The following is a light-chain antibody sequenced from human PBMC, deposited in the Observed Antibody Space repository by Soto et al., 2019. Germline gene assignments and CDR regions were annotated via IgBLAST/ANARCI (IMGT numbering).Light chain of an antibody. CDR2: DVS. Sequence: QSALTQPRSVYGSPGQSVTISCTGTSSDVGGYNYVSWYQQHPGKAPKLMIYDVSKRPSGVPDRFSGSKSGNTASLTISGLQAEDEADYYCCSYAGSSSWVVCGGTELTVL. J-gene: IGLJ3*02. CDR1: SSDVGGYNY. CDR3: CSYAGSSSWV. V-gene: IGLV2-11*01.